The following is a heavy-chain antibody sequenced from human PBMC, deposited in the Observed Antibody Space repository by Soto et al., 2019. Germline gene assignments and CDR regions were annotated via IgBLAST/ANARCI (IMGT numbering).Heavy chain of an antibody. D-gene: IGHD4-17*01. V-gene: IGHV5-10-1*01. CDR3: AVLRWYHYYYGMDV. CDR1: GYSFTSYW. CDR2: IDPSDSYT. J-gene: IGHJ6*02. Sequence: GESLKISCKGSGYSFTSYWISWVLQMPGKGLEWMGRIDPSDSYTNYSPSFQGHVTISADKSISTAYLQWSSLKASDTAMYYCAVLRWYHYYYGMDVWGQGTTVTVSS.